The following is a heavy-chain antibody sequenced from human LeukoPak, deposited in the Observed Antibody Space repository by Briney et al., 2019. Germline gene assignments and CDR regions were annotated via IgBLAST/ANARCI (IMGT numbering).Heavy chain of an antibody. Sequence: GGSLRLSCTASGFTFGDYAMSWIRQAPGKGLEWVGFIRSKAYGETADYAASVKGRFTISRDDSKAIAYLQMNSLKTEDTAVYYCTTVRIVVVPFFDYWGQGTLVTVSS. CDR1: GFTFGDYA. V-gene: IGHV3-49*03. CDR3: TTVRIVVVPFFDY. J-gene: IGHJ4*02. CDR2: IRSKAYGETA. D-gene: IGHD3-22*01.